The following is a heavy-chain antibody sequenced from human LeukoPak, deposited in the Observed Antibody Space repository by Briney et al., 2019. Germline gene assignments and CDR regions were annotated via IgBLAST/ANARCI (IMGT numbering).Heavy chain of an antibody. D-gene: IGHD3-3*01. V-gene: IGHV3-11*04. CDR3: ARDYVSGSVDY. Sequence: LSLTCTVSGGSISSYYWSWIRQAPGKGLEWVSYISSSGSTIYYADSVKGRFTISRDNAKNSLYLQMNSLRAEDTAVYYCARDYVSGSVDYWGQGTLVTVSS. J-gene: IGHJ4*02. CDR2: ISSSGSTI. CDR1: GGSISSYY.